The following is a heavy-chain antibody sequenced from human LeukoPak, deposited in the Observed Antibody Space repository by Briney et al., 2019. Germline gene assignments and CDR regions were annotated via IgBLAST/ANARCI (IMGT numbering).Heavy chain of an antibody. J-gene: IGHJ3*02. D-gene: IGHD1-26*01. Sequence: SETLSLTCAVYGGSFSGYYWSWIRQPPGKGLEWIGEINHSRTTNYNPSLKSRVTTSIDTSKNQFSLKLSSVTAADTAVYYCARNNNFVGTTNNDAFDIWGQGTMVTVSP. CDR1: GGSFSGYY. CDR3: ARNNNFVGTTNNDAFDI. V-gene: IGHV4-34*01. CDR2: INHSRTT.